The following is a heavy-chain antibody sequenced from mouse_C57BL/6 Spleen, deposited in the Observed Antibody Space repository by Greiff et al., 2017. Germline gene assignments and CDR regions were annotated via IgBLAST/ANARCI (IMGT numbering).Heavy chain of an antibody. Sequence: EVQRVESGPGLVKPSQSLSLTCSVTGYSITSGYYWNWIRQFPGNKLEWMGYISYDGSNNYNPSLKNRISITRDTSKNQFFLKLNSVTTEDTATYYCAREFWHYYGSSYWYFDVWGTGTTVTVSS. J-gene: IGHJ1*03. CDR1: GYSITSGYY. D-gene: IGHD1-1*01. V-gene: IGHV3-6*01. CDR3: AREFWHYYGSSYWYFDV. CDR2: ISYDGSN.